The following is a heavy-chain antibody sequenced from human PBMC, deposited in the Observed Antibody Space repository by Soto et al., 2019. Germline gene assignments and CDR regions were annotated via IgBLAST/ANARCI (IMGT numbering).Heavy chain of an antibody. Sequence: EVQLVESGGGLVQPGGSLRLSCAASGFTFSSYWMHWVRQAPGKGLLWVSRINTDGSSTTYADSVKGRFTISRDNAKKTLYLEVNSLRAEDTAVYYCAGAPYYYFGMDVWGQGTTVTVSS. V-gene: IGHV3-74*01. CDR3: AGAPYYYFGMDV. J-gene: IGHJ6*02. CDR1: GFTFSSYW. CDR2: INTDGSST.